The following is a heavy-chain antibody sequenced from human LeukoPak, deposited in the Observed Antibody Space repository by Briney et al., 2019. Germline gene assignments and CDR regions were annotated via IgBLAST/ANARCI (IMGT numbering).Heavy chain of an antibody. Sequence: QTGGSLRLSCAASGFTFSSYAMNWVRQAPGKGLEWVSAISGSGGSTYYADSVKGRFTISRANSKNTLSLQMNSLRAEDTAVYYCAKASLSSSSSPSYFDYWGLGTLVTVSS. J-gene: IGHJ4*02. CDR2: ISGSGGST. D-gene: IGHD6-6*01. CDR3: AKASLSSSSSPSYFDY. CDR1: GFTFSSYA. V-gene: IGHV3-23*01.